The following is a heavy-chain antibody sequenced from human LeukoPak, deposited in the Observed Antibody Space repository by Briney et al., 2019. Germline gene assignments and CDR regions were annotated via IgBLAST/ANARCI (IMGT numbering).Heavy chain of an antibody. CDR3: ARDRHYYDSSGYFYYFDY. V-gene: IGHV3-21*01. J-gene: IGHJ4*02. CDR1: GFTFSSYS. CDR2: ISSSSSYI. D-gene: IGHD3-22*01. Sequence: GGSLRLSCAASGFTFSSYSMNWARQAPGKGLEWVSSISSSSSYIYYADSVKGRFTISRDNAKNSLYLQMNSLRAEDTAVYYCARDRHYYDSSGYFYYFDYWGQGTLVTVSS.